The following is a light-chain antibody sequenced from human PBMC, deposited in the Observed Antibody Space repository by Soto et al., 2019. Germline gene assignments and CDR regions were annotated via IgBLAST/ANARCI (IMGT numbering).Light chain of an antibody. CDR1: ETVRSN. CDR3: QQYNNWWT. V-gene: IGKV3D-15*01. CDR2: AAS. Sequence: EIVMTQSPATLSVSPGERATLSFRASETVRSNLAWYQQKPGQAPRLLIYAASTRATGIPARFIGNGSGTEFTLTIRSLQSEDFAVYYCQQYNNWWTFGQGTKVDI. J-gene: IGKJ1*01.